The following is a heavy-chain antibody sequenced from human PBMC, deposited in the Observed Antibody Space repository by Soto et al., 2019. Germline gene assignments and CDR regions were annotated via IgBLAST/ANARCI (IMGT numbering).Heavy chain of an antibody. Sequence: EVQLLESGGGLVQPGGSLRLSCAASGITISNYPMSWVRQAPGKGLDWASGISGSGDRTYYADSAKGRFTISKDISRNSLSLKLDSMGVEDTAVYFCVKDDGGYPSTAPHWGQGTLVTVSS. V-gene: IGHV3-23*01. J-gene: IGHJ4*02. CDR3: VKDDGGYPSTAPH. D-gene: IGHD3-22*01. CDR1: GITISNYP. CDR2: ISGSGDRT.